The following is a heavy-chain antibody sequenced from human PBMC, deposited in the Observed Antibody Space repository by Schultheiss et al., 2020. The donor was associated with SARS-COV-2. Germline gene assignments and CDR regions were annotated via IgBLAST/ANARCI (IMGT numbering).Heavy chain of an antibody. Sequence: SETLSLTCAVYGGSFSGYYWSWIRQPPGKGLEWIGEINHSGSTNYNPSLKSRVTISVDTSKNTLYLQMSSLRAEDTAVYYCVAGITMVRGVINFDYWGQGTLVTVSS. D-gene: IGHD3-10*01. J-gene: IGHJ4*02. CDR2: INHSGST. CDR1: GGSFSGYY. V-gene: IGHV4-34*01. CDR3: VAGITMVRGVINFDY.